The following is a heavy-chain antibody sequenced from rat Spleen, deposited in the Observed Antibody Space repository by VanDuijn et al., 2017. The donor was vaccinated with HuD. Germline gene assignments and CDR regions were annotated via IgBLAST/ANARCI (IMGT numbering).Heavy chain of an antibody. D-gene: IGHD1-2*01. Sequence: QVQLKESGPGLVQPSQTLSLTCTVSGFSLISYAVNWVRQPPGKGLEWMGGIWGDGSTNHNSVLKSRLSISRDTSKSQVFLKMNNLQTEDTAMYFCARSDYSSPYYFDYWGQGVMVTVSS. J-gene: IGHJ2*01. CDR2: IWGDGST. CDR1: GFSLISYA. CDR3: ARSDYSSPYYFDY. V-gene: IGHV2S61*01.